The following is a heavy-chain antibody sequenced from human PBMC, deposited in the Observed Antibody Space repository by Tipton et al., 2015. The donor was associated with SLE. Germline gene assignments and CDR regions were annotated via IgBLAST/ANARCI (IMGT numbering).Heavy chain of an antibody. CDR3: AREFLNPVTTVQYHFDL. V-gene: IGHV4-4*07. Sequence: LRLSCTVSGGSIRSYSWSWIRQPAGGGLEWIGRIYTNENTNYNPSLKSRVNMSVDTSKNHFSLKLISVTAADTAVYYCAREFLNPVTTVQYHFDLWGRGTLVTVSS. J-gene: IGHJ2*01. CDR2: IYTNENT. CDR1: GGSIRSYS. D-gene: IGHD4-11*01.